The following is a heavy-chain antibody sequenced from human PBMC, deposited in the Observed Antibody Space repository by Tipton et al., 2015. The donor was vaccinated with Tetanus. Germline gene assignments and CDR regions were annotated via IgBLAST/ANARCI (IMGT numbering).Heavy chain of an antibody. J-gene: IGHJ6*02. D-gene: IGHD1-26*01. V-gene: IGHV4-39*01. CDR3: ARASGSHPSYYYYAADV. Sequence: TLSLTCTVSGGSISSSSYYWGWIRQPPGKGLEWIGSIYYSGSTYYNPSLKSRVTVSVDTSKSQFSLKVSSVTAADTAVYFCARASGSHPSYYYYAADVWGQGTTVTVSS. CDR2: IYYSGST. CDR1: GGSISSSSYY.